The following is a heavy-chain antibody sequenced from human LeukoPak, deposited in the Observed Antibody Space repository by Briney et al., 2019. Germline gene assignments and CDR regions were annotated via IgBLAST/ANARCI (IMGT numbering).Heavy chain of an antibody. Sequence: PGRSLRLSCAASGFTFSSYGMHWVRQAPGKGLEWVAAIWYDGSIQYYADSVKGRFTISRDNSKNTLYLQMDSLRAEGTAVYYCARAGYCSGGSCYGSDYWGQGTLVSVSS. V-gene: IGHV3-33*01. CDR1: GFTFSSYG. J-gene: IGHJ4*02. D-gene: IGHD2-15*01. CDR2: IWYDGSIQ. CDR3: ARAGYCSGGSCYGSDY.